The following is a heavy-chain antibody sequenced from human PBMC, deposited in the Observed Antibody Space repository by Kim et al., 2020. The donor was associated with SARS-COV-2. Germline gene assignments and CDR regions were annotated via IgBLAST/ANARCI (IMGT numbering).Heavy chain of an antibody. D-gene: IGHD3-10*01. Sequence: SETLSLTCTVSGGSISSSSYYWGWIRQPPGKGLEWIGSIYYSGSTYYNPSLKSRVTISVDTSKNQFSLKLSSVTAADTAVYYCARQPFSHYGSGSYPYYGMDVWGQGTTVTVSS. CDR1: GGSISSSSYY. CDR2: IYYSGST. CDR3: ARQPFSHYGSGSYPYYGMDV. J-gene: IGHJ6*02. V-gene: IGHV4-39*01.